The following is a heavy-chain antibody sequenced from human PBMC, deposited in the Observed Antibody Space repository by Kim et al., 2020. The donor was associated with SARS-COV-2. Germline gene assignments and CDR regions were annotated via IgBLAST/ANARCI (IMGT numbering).Heavy chain of an antibody. CDR3: ARLGVRWLVLDY. J-gene: IGHJ4*02. CDR1: GGSISSSSYY. V-gene: IGHV4-39*01. D-gene: IGHD6-19*01. Sequence: SETLSLTCTVSGGSISSSSYYWGWIRQPPGKGLEWIGSIYYSGSTYYNPSLKSRVTISVDTSKNQFSLKLSSVTAADTAVYYCARLGVRWLVLDYWGQGTLVTVSS. CDR2: IYYSGST.